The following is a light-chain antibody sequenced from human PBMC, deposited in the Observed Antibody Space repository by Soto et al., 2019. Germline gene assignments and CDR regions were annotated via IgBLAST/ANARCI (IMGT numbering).Light chain of an antibody. V-gene: IGKV3-20*01. Sequence: EIVLTQSPGTLSLSPGERATLSCRASQSVSSSYLAWYQQKPGQAPRLLIYGASSRATGIPDRFSGSGSGTDFPLTISRLEPEDFAVYYCQQYGRLPTTCGQGTRLEIK. CDR1: QSVSSSY. CDR3: QQYGRLPTT. CDR2: GAS. J-gene: IGKJ5*01.